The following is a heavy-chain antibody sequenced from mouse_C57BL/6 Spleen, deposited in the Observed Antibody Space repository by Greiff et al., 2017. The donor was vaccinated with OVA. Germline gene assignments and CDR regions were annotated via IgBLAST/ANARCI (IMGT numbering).Heavy chain of an antibody. V-gene: IGHV5-9-1*02. CDR2: ISSGGDYI. CDR1: GFTFSSYA. D-gene: IGHD1-1*01. Sequence: EVQVVESGEGLVKPGGSLKLSCAASGFTFSSYAMSWVRQTPEKRLEWVAYISSGGDYIYYADTVKGRFTISRDNARNTLYLQMSSLKSEDTAMYYCTRDQDYGSSYVDWYFDVWGTGTTVTVSS. CDR3: TRDQDYGSSYVDWYFDV. J-gene: IGHJ1*03.